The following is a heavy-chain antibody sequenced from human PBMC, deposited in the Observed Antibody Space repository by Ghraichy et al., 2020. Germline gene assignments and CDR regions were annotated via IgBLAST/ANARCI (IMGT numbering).Heavy chain of an antibody. CDR1: GFTFSSYS. V-gene: IGHV3-48*02. D-gene: IGHD4-23*01. CDR2: ITSSGRFI. CDR3: ARGSTVVRYYYYAGMDV. J-gene: IGHJ6*02. Sequence: GESLRLSCVGSGFTFSSYSMNWVRQAPGKGLEWVSYITSSGRFISYSDSVKGRFTVSRDNAQNSLYLQMSSLRDEDTAVYYCARGSTVVRYYYYAGMDVWGQGTTVTVSS.